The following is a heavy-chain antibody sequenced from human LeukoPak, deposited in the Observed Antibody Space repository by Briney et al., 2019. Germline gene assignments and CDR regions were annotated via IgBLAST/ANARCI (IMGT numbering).Heavy chain of an antibody. CDR3: AVNFWSGYYPYYYGIDV. J-gene: IGHJ6*02. CDR2: ISAYNGNT. Sequence: ASVRVSCKASGYTFTSYGISWVRLAPGHGLEWMGWISAYNGNTNYAQKLQGRVTMTTDTSTSTAYMELRSLRSDDTTVYYCAVNFWSGYYPYYYGIDVWGPETPLTVSS. D-gene: IGHD3-3*01. V-gene: IGHV1-18*01. CDR1: GYTFTSYG.